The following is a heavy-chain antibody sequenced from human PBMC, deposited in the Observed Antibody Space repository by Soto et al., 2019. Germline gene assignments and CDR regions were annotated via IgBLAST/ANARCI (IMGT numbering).Heavy chain of an antibody. CDR3: AKEGPGSIYGDSGGDAFDI. CDR2: ISYDGSNK. Sequence: QVQLVESGGGVVQPGRSLRLSCAASGFTFSSYGMHWVRQAPGKGLEWVAVISYDGSNKYYADSVKGRFTISRDNSKNTLYLQMNSLRAEDTAVYYCAKEGPGSIYGDSGGDAFDIWGQGTMVTVSS. D-gene: IGHD4-17*01. J-gene: IGHJ3*02. V-gene: IGHV3-30*18. CDR1: GFTFSSYG.